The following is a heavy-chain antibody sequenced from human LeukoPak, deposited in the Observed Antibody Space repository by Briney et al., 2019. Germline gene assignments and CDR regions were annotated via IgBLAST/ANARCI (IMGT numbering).Heavy chain of an antibody. J-gene: IGHJ4*02. CDR2: INHSGST. CDR3: ARTDTNYGYYFDH. D-gene: IGHD4-11*01. Sequence: SGTLSLTCAVYGGSFSDYYWSWIRQSPGKGLEWIGEINHSGSTNYNPSLKSLVTISVDTSKNQFSLKLSSVTAADTAVYYCARTDTNYGYYFDHWGQGTLVTVSS. CDR1: GGSFSDYY. V-gene: IGHV4-34*01.